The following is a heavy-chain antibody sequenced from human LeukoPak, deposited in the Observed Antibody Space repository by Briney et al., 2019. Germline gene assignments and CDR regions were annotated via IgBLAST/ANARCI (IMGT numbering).Heavy chain of an antibody. V-gene: IGHV3-53*01. CDR3: AREHDSSGYRYFDY. Sequence: GGSLRLSCAASGFTVSSNYMSWVRQAPGKGLEWVSVIYSGGSTYYADSVKGRFTISRDNSKNTLYLQMNSLRAEDTAVYYCAREHDSSGYRYFDYWGQGTLVTVSS. J-gene: IGHJ4*02. CDR1: GFTVSSNY. D-gene: IGHD3-22*01. CDR2: IYSGGST.